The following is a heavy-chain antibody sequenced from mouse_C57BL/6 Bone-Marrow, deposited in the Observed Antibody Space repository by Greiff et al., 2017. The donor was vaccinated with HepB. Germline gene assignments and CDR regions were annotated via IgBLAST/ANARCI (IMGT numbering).Heavy chain of an antibody. CDR2: INPSTGGT. V-gene: IGHV1-42*01. D-gene: IGHD2-4*01. CDR1: GYSFTGYY. J-gene: IGHJ3*01. Sequence: VQLQQSGPELVKPGASVKISCKASGYSFTGYYMNWVKQSPEKSLEWIGEINPSTGGTTYNQKFKAKATLTVDKSSSTAYMQLKSLTSEDSAVYYCARSGYDYDIAYWGQGTLVTVSA. CDR3: ARSGYDYDIAY.